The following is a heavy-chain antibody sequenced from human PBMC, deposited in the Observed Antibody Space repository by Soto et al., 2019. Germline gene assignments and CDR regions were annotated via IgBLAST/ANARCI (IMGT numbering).Heavy chain of an antibody. V-gene: IGHV4-31*03. D-gene: IGHD5-12*01. Sequence: SEPLSLTCTVSGGSIISGGYYCSWILHHPGKGLEWLGYIYYNVSPYYNPSLKSRVTLSLDTSKNQFPMNLRSETAADTAVYYCASGVRGYSGYDPPDYSGQGTLVTVSS. CDR3: ASGVRGYSGYDPPDY. CDR2: IYYNVSP. CDR1: GGSIISGGYY. J-gene: IGHJ4*02.